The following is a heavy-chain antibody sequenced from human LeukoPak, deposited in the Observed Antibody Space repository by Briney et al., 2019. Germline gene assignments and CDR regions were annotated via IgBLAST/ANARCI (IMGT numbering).Heavy chain of an antibody. D-gene: IGHD2-15*01. CDR2: ISAYNGNT. CDR3: ARGPYCSGGTCYSQYFDY. V-gene: IGHV1-18*01. CDR1: GYTFTSYG. J-gene: IGHJ4*02. Sequence: ASVKVSCKASGYTFTSYGISWVRQAPGQGLEWMGWISAYNGNTNYAQKLPGRVTMTTDTSTSTAYMELRSLRSDDTAVYYCARGPYCSGGTCYSQYFDYWGQGTLVTVSS.